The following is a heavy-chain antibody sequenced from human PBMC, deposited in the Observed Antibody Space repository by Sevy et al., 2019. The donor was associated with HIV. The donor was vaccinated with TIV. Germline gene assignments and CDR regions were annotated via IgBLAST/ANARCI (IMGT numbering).Heavy chain of an antibody. D-gene: IGHD3-22*01. V-gene: IGHV1-69*13. J-gene: IGHJ3*02. CDR3: ARSNYYDSKGGDAFDI. CDR1: GGTFSSYA. Sequence: ASVKVSCNASGGTFSSYAISWVRQAPGQGLEWMGGIIPIFGTANYAQKFQGRVTITADESTSTAYMELSSLRSEDTAVYYCARSNYYDSKGGDAFDIWGQGTMVTVSS. CDR2: IIPIFGTA.